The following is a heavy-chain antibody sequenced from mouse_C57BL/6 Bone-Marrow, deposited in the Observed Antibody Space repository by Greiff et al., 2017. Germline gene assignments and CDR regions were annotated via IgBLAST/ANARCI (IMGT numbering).Heavy chain of an antibody. CDR2: ISYDGSN. V-gene: IGHV3-6*01. J-gene: IGHJ1*03. CDR3: ARGLVTTVVEGYWYFDV. Sequence: EVKLVESGPGLVKPSQSLSLTCSVTGYSITSGYYWNWIRQFPGNKLEWMGYISYDGSNNYNPSLKNRSSITRDPSKNQFFLKLKSVTTEDTATYYCARGLVTTVVEGYWYFDVWGTGTTVTVSS. CDR1: GYSITSGYY. D-gene: IGHD1-1*01.